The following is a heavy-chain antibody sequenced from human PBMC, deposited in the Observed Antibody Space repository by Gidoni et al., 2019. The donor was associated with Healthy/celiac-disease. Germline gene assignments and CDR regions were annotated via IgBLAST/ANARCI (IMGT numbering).Heavy chain of an antibody. J-gene: IGHJ4*02. CDR3: AKVLLRGTFGIAVAGIGY. Sequence: EVQLLESGGGLVQPGGSLRLSCAAPGFTFSSDAMSWVRQAPGKGLEWVPASRGCGGSTFYAGTVEGRFTISRDNSKNTLYLQMNSLRAEDTAVYYCAKVLLRGTFGIAVAGIGYWGQGTLVTVSS. CDR1: GFTFSSDA. V-gene: IGHV3-23*01. CDR2: SRGCGGST. D-gene: IGHD6-19*01.